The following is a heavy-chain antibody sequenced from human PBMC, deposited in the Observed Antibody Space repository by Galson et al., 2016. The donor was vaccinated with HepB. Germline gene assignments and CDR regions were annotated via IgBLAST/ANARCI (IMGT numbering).Heavy chain of an antibody. CDR2: ISSSSSYI. CDR1: GFTYSAYG. J-gene: IGHJ4*02. V-gene: IGHV3-21*01. CDR3: ARVWGGGLDY. D-gene: IGHD3-16*01. Sequence: SLRLSCAASGFTYSAYGMNWVRQAPGKGLEWVSSISSSSSYIYYADSVKGRFTISRDNAKNSLYLQMNSLRAEDTAVYYCARVWGGGLDYWGQGTLVTVSS.